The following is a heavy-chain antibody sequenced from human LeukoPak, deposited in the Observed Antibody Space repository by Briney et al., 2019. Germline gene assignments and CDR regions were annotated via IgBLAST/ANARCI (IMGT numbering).Heavy chain of an antibody. CDR2: IIPIFGTA. D-gene: IGHD3-22*01. CDR3: ARGVYYYDSSGYFQDY. CDR1: GGTFSSYA. V-gene: IGHV1-69*13. J-gene: IGHJ4*02. Sequence: EASVKVSCKASGGTFSSYAISWVRQAPGQGLEWMGGIIPIFGTANYAQKFQGRVTITADESTSTAYMELSSLRSEDTAVYYCARGVYYYDSSGYFQDYWGQGTLVTVSS.